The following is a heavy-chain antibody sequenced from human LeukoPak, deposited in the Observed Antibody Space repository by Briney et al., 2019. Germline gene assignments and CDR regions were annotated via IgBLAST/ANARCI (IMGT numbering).Heavy chain of an antibody. CDR1: GCSFTNYW. V-gene: IGHV5-51*01. CDR2: IYPGDSET. D-gene: IGHD2-2*01. Sequence: GGAVHISFQGSGCSFTNYWIGWVRQMPGRGRECMGIIYPGDSETRYSPSFQGQVTISADKSISTAYLQWSSLKASDTAMYYCARLAVPAARYYYYYMDVWGKGTTVTVSS. J-gene: IGHJ6*03. CDR3: ARLAVPAARYYYYYMDV.